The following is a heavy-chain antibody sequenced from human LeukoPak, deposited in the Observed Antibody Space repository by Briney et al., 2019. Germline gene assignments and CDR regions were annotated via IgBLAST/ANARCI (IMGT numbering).Heavy chain of an antibody. CDR1: GGSISSYY. CDR2: IYYSGST. Sequence: SETLSLTCTVSGGSISSYYWSWIRQPPGKGLEWIGYIYYSGSTNYNPSLKSRVTISVDTSKNQFSLKLSSVTAADTAVYYCARGIADPYSFDSWGQGTLVTVSS. CDR3: ARGIADPYSFDS. V-gene: IGHV4-59*12. J-gene: IGHJ4*02. D-gene: IGHD6-13*01.